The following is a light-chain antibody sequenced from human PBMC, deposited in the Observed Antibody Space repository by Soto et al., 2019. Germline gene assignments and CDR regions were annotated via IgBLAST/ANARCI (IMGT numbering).Light chain of an antibody. CDR1: SSDVGGYNY. Sequence: QSALTQPASVSGSPGQSITISCTGTSSDVGGYNYVSWYQHHPGKAPKLLIYDVSNRPSGISNRFSGSKSDNTASLTISGLQPEDEADYYCSSYTTSNTRQIVSGTGTKVPVL. CDR2: DVS. J-gene: IGLJ1*01. CDR3: SSYTTSNTRQIV. V-gene: IGLV2-14*03.